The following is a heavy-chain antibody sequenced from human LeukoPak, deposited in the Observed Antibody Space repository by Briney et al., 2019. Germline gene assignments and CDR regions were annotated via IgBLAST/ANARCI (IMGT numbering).Heavy chain of an antibody. J-gene: IGHJ4*02. V-gene: IGHV4-59*01. D-gene: IGHD2-21*02. CDR2: IYHSGST. CDR3: ARFAYCGGHCWYYFDY. Sequence: ASETLSLTCTVSGGSISTYYWNWIRQPPGKGLEWIGYIYHSGSTNYNPSLKSRITISVDTSKNQFSLKLSSVTAADTAVYYCARFAYCGGHCWYYFDYWGQGSLVTVSS. CDR1: GGSISTYY.